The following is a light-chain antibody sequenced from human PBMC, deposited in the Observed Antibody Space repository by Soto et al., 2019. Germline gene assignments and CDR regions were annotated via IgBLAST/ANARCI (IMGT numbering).Light chain of an antibody. J-gene: IGKJ1*01. CDR2: AAS. CDR3: QQYGSLWT. Sequence: DIQMTQSPSSLSASVGDRVTITCRASQSISSYLNWYQQKPGKAPKLLIYAASSLQSGVPSRFSGSGSGTDFTLTISSLQPEDFAVYYCQQYGSLWTFGQGTKVDIK. CDR1: QSISSY. V-gene: IGKV1-39*01.